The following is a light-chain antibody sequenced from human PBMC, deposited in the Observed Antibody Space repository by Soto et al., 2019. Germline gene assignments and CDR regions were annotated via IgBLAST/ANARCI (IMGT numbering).Light chain of an antibody. CDR2: DDD. J-gene: IGLJ1*01. Sequence: QSVMTQPPSVSAAPGQKVTISCSGSSSNIGGNSVSWYQQLPGTAPKLLIYDDDKRPSGVPDRFSGSKSGNTASLTVSGLQAEDEADYYCSSYAGSNIEVFGTGTKVTVL. V-gene: IGLV1-51*01. CDR3: SSYAGSNIEV. CDR1: SSNIGGNS.